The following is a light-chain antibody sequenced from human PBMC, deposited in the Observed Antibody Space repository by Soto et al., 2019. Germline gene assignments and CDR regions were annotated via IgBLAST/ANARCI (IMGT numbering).Light chain of an antibody. Sequence: NFMLTQPHSVSESPGKTVTISCTGSSGSIASNYVQWYQQRPGSAPTTVIYEDNQRPSGVLDRFSGSIDSSSNSASLTISGLKTEDEADYYCQSYDSSNSWVFGGGTKLTVL. J-gene: IGLJ3*02. V-gene: IGLV6-57*02. CDR3: QSYDSSNSWV. CDR2: EDN. CDR1: SGSIASNY.